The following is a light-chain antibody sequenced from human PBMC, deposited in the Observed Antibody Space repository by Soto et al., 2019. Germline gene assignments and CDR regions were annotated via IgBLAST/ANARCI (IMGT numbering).Light chain of an antibody. V-gene: IGLV2-14*01. CDR2: EVS. Sequence: QSARTQPASVSGSPGQSITISCTGTSSDVGGSIYVSWYQQHPGIAPKLMISEVSNRPSGVSNRFSGSKSGNTASLTISGLQAEDEADYFCGSFSHTSTLYVFGTGTKVT. CDR3: GSFSHTSTLYV. J-gene: IGLJ1*01. CDR1: SSDVGGSIY.